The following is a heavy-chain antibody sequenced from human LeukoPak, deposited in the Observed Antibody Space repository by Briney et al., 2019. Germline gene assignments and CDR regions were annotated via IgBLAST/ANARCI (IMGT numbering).Heavy chain of an antibody. D-gene: IGHD3-16*01. CDR3: TRELDGGAGGY. CDR2: IGATGSYI. Sequence: PGGSLRLSCTASGFSFSRYAMKWVRQAPGKGLEWVSLIGATGSYISYADSVRGRFTISRDNAKNSLYLRLNTLRVEDTAAYYCTRELDGGAGGYWGQGTLVIVSS. J-gene: IGHJ4*02. CDR1: GFSFSRYA. V-gene: IGHV3-21*01.